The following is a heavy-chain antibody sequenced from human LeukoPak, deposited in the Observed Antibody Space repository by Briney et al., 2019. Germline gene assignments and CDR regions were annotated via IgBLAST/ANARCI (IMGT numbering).Heavy chain of an antibody. CDR3: AKDLQKITGAAKDY. D-gene: IGHD1-20*01. Sequence: PGGSLRLSCAASGFTFSSYSMNWVRQAPGKGLEWVSAISGSGGSTYYADSVKGRFTISRDNSKNTLYLQMNSLRAEDTAVYYCAKDLQKITGAAKDYWGQGTLVTVSS. J-gene: IGHJ4*02. V-gene: IGHV3-23*01. CDR2: ISGSGGST. CDR1: GFTFSSYS.